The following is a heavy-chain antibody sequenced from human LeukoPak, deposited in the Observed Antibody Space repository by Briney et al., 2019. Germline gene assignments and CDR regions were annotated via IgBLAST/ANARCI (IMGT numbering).Heavy chain of an antibody. V-gene: IGHV3-21*01. CDR1: GFTFSDYT. CDR2: ISTRSDYI. D-gene: IGHD3-10*01. J-gene: IGHJ4*02. Sequence: PGGSLRLSCAASGFTFSDYTMNWVRQAPGKGLEWVSSISTRSDYIYYADSVKGRFTISRDNAKNSLYLQMNNLRAEDTAIYYCATDYYVSGSYYRLFYWGQGTLVTVSS. CDR3: ATDYYVSGSYYRLFY.